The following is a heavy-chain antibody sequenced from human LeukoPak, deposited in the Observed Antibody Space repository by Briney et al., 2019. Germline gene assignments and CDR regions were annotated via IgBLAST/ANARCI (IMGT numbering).Heavy chain of an antibody. Sequence: PGGSLRLSCAASGFTFSTYSMNWVRQAPAKGLEWGSSISGSSKYRYYADSLKGRFTISRDNAKNSLYLQMNSLRAEDTAVYYCVREDGIVGATSAFDYWGQRTLVTVSS. D-gene: IGHD1-26*01. CDR1: GFTFSTYS. CDR3: VREDGIVGATSAFDY. CDR2: ISGSSKYR. J-gene: IGHJ4*02. V-gene: IGHV3-21*01.